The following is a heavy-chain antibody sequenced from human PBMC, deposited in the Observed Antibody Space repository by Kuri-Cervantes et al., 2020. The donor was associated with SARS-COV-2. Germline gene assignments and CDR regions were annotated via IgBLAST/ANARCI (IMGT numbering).Heavy chain of an antibody. CDR1: GFTFGDYA. V-gene: IGHV3-49*04. Sequence: GESLKISCTASGFTFGDYAMSWVRQAPGKGLEWVGFIRSKAYGGTTEYAASVKGRFTISRDDSKSIAYLQMNSLKTEDTAVYHCTWTDSSGYYFDFDYWGQGTLVTVSS. D-gene: IGHD3-22*01. J-gene: IGHJ4*02. CDR3: TWTDSSGYYFDFDY. CDR2: IRSKAYGGTT.